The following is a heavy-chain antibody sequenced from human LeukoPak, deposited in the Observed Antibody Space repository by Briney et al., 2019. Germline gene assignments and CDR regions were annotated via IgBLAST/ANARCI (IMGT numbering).Heavy chain of an antibody. CDR1: GGSISSYY. V-gene: IGHV4-4*07. CDR2: IYTSGST. D-gene: IGHD6-19*01. Sequence: PSETLSLTCTVSGGSISSYYWSWIRQPAGKGLEWIGRIYTSGSTNYNPSLKSRVTMSVDTSKNQFSLKLSSVTAADTAVYYCARGPVPMAVAGTAFDIWGQGTMVTVSS. J-gene: IGHJ3*02. CDR3: ARGPVPMAVAGTAFDI.